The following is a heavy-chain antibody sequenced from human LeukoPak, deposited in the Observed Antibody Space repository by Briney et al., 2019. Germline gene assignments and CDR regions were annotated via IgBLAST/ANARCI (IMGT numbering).Heavy chain of an antibody. D-gene: IGHD3-10*01. CDR1: GFTFSSYS. J-gene: IGHJ4*02. V-gene: IGHV3-21*01. CDR3: ARDGKGSLWFGEAWDY. CDR2: ISSSSSYI. Sequence: GGSLRLSCAASGFTFSSYSMNWVRQAPGKGLEWVSSISSSSSYIYYADSVKGRFTIFRDNAKNLLYLQMNSLRAEDTAVYYCARDGKGSLWFGEAWDYWGQGTLVTVSS.